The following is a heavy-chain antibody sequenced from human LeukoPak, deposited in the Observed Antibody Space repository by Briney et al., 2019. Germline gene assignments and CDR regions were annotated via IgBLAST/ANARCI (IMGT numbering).Heavy chain of an antibody. J-gene: IGHJ6*03. CDR1: GGSISSGSYY. V-gene: IGHV4-61*02. CDR2: IYTSGST. CDR3: AREVVVVPASAYYYYMDV. Sequence: PSQTLSLTCTVSGGSISSGSYYWSWIRQPAGKGLEWIGRIYTSGSTNYNPSLKSRVTISVDTSKNQFSLKLSSVTAADTAVYYCAREVVVVPASAYYYYMDVWGKGTTVTISS. D-gene: IGHD2-2*01.